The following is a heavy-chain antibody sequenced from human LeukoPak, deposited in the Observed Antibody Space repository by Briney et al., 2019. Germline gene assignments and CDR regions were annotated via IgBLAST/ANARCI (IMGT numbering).Heavy chain of an antibody. CDR2: IYQSGST. Sequence: PSGTLSLTCAVSGDSISRRNWWSWVRQPPGKGLEWIGEIYQSGSTNYNPSLKSRVTISVDKSKNQFSLKLSSVTAADTAVYYCARDAYDSSGYSFDYWGQGTLVTVSS. CDR3: ARDAYDSSGYSFDY. D-gene: IGHD3-22*01. J-gene: IGHJ4*02. V-gene: IGHV4-4*02. CDR1: GDSISRRNW.